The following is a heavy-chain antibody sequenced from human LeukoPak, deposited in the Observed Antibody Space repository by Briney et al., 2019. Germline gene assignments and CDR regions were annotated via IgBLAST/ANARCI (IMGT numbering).Heavy chain of an antibody. J-gene: IGHJ4*02. CDR1: GGSISRYY. CDR3: ARDRYYYDSSARYFDY. Sequence: SETLSLTCTLSGGSISRYYWSWIRQPAGKGLEWIGRIHTSGSTNYSTSLKSRVTMSVDTSKNQFSLKLSSVTAADTAVYYCARDRYYYDSSARYFDYWGQGTLVTVSS. D-gene: IGHD3-22*01. CDR2: IHTSGST. V-gene: IGHV4-4*07.